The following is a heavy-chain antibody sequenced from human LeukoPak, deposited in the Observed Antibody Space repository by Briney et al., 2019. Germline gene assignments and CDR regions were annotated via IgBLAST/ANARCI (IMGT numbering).Heavy chain of an antibody. CDR2: ISWNSGSI. CDR1: GFTFDDYA. Sequence: SLRLSCAASGFTFDDYAMYWVRQAPGKGLEWVSGISWNSGSIGYADSVKGRFTISRDNAKNSLYLQMNSLRAEDTALYYCAKDLEDPDYYYYYGMDVWGQGTTVTVSS. V-gene: IGHV3-9*01. J-gene: IGHJ6*02. CDR3: AKDLEDPDYYYYYGMDV.